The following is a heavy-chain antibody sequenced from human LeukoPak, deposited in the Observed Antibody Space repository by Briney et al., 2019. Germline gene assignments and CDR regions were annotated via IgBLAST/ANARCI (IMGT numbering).Heavy chain of an antibody. CDR3: ARDSDYGDYFDH. V-gene: IGHV3-21*06. CDR2: ISSSRTYI. CDR1: DFTFSAYT. J-gene: IGHJ4*02. Sequence: GGSLRLSCAASDFTFSAYTMNWIRLAPGKGLEWVSSISSSRTYIYYADSMKGRFTISRDNAKNSLYLQMNSLRAEDTALYFCARDSDYGDYFDHWGQGTLVTVSS. D-gene: IGHD4-17*01.